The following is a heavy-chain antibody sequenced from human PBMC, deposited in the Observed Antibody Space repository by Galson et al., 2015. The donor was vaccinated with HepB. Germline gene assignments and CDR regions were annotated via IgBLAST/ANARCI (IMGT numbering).Heavy chain of an antibody. V-gene: IGHV4-34*01. CDR3: ARVSDYYDSSGYSAHLASFDY. CDR1: GGSFSGYY. Sequence: ETLSLTCAVYGGSFSGYYWSWIRQPPGKGLEWIGEINHSGSTNYNPSLKSRVTISVDTSKNQFSLKLSSVTAADTAVYYCARVSDYYDSSGYSAHLASFDYWGQGTLVTVSS. CDR2: INHSGST. J-gene: IGHJ4*02. D-gene: IGHD3-22*01.